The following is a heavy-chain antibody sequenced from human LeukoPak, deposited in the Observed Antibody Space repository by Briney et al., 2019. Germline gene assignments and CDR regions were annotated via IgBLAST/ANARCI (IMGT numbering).Heavy chain of an antibody. CDR2: ISENI. Sequence: PGGSLRLSCKASGFVFSRDNMNWVRQAPGKGLEWVAHISENIYYADSVKGRFTISRDNAKNSLYLQTSSLRAEDTAIYYCVREVGRPRTFYFDSWGRGTLVTVSS. D-gene: IGHD1-1*01. J-gene: IGHJ4*02. CDR1: GFVFSRDN. CDR3: VREVGRPRTFYFDS. V-gene: IGHV3-21*05.